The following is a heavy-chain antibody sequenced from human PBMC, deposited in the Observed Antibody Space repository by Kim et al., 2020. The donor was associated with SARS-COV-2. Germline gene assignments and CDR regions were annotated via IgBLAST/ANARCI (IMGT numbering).Heavy chain of an antibody. CDR2: IYPGDSDT. J-gene: IGHJ3*02. V-gene: IGHV5-51*01. Sequence: GESLKISCKGSGYSFTSYWIGWVRQMPGKGLEWMGIIYPGDSDTRYSPSFQGQVTISADKSISTAYLQWSSLKASDTAMYYCARHIPTWSSNYGDYVGSGFDIWGQGTMVSVSS. CDR3: ARHIPTWSSNYGDYVGSGFDI. CDR1: GYSFTSYW. D-gene: IGHD4-17*01.